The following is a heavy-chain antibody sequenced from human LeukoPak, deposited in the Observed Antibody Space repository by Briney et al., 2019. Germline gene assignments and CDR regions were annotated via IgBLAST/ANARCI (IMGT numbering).Heavy chain of an antibody. Sequence: GASLTLFCAPSGFTFTTHWFDWVQRAPRKGMVWVSRINTDGTTTNYADSVKGRFTISRDSTKSTLYMQINRLRAEDTAVYYCVRSFSGPADYWGQGTQVTVSS. J-gene: IGHJ4*02. CDR3: VRSFSGPADY. CDR1: GFTFTTHW. CDR2: INTDGTTT. D-gene: IGHD3-10*01. V-gene: IGHV3-74*01.